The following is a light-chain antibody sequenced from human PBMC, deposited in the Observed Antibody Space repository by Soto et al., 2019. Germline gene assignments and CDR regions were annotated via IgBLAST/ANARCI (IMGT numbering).Light chain of an antibody. CDR3: CSYVGSDTFVL. V-gene: IGLV2-11*01. Sequence: QSALTQPRSVSGSPGQSVTISCTGTSSDVGRYNYVSWYQQPPGKAPKVMLYDVSKRPSGVPDRFSGSKSGNTAALTISALQAEDEGDYYCCSYVGSDTFVLFGVGTKLTVL. J-gene: IGLJ2*01. CDR2: DVS. CDR1: SSDVGRYNY.